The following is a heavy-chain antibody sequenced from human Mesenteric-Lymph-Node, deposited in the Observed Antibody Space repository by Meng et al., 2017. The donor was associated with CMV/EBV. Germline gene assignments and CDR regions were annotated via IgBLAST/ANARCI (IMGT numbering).Heavy chain of an antibody. Sequence: SVKVSCKASGGTFSSYAINWVRQAPGEGLEWMGGIIPMFGKPNYAQKFQGRVTVTADKSTSTAYMELSSLRSEDTAIYYCATTYEDFLTGYLDYWGQGTLVTVSS. CDR3: ATTYEDFLTGYLDY. J-gene: IGHJ4*02. CDR2: IIPMFGKP. CDR1: GGTFSSYA. D-gene: IGHD3-9*01. V-gene: IGHV1-69*06.